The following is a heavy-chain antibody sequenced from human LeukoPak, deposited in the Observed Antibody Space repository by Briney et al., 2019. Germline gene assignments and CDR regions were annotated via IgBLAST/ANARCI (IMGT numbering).Heavy chain of an antibody. Sequence: RPSETLSLTCTVSGGSISSSSDYWGGVRQPPGKGLEWIGSMYYSGSTYYNPSLKSRVTISVDTSKNQFSLKLSSVTAADTAVYYCARVDWSRGFDYWGQGTLVTVSS. CDR3: ARVDWSRGFDY. J-gene: IGHJ4*02. CDR1: GGSISSSSDY. V-gene: IGHV4-39*07. D-gene: IGHD3-9*01. CDR2: MYYSGST.